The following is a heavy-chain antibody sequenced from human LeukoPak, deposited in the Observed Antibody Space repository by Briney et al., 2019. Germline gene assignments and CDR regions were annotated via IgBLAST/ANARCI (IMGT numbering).Heavy chain of an antibody. CDR3: ASGYCGGACQLGGVDM. D-gene: IGHD2-21*02. V-gene: IGHV4-59*01. J-gene: IGHJ3*02. CDR2: THYSGST. CDR1: GGSISSYY. Sequence: PSETLSLTCTVPGGSISSYYWSWLRQPPGKGLEYIGYTHYSGSTNYNPSLKSRVTISLDTSGNQFSLKLSSVTAAGTAVYYCASGYCGGACQLGGVDMWGQGTMVTVSS.